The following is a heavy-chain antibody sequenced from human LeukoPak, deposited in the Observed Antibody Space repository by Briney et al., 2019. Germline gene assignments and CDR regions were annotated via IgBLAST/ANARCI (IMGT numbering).Heavy chain of an antibody. Sequence: PGGSLRLSCAASGFTFSSYGMHWVRQAPGKGLEWVAFIRYDGSNKYYADSVKGRFTISRDNSRNTLYLQMNSLRAEDTAVYYCAKEGGRWFGELLSFGYMDVWGKGTTVTISS. CDR3: AKEGGRWFGELLSFGYMDV. CDR2: IRYDGSNK. V-gene: IGHV3-30*02. CDR1: GFTFSSYG. J-gene: IGHJ6*03. D-gene: IGHD3-10*01.